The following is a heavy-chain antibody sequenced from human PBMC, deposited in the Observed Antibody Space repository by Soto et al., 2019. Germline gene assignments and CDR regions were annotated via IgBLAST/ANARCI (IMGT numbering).Heavy chain of an antibody. CDR2: IGTSYGST. Sequence: EVQLLESGGGLVQRGGSLRLSCAASGFAFSSYAMSWVRQAPGKGLEWVSAIGTSYGSTYYAASVKGRFTISRDNSKNTLFLQMDSPRAEDTAMYFCARAASCSAGDYYHFGYWGQGALVTVSS. D-gene: IGHD2-21*02. CDR1: GFAFSSYA. CDR3: ARAASCSAGDYYHFGY. V-gene: IGHV3-23*01. J-gene: IGHJ4*02.